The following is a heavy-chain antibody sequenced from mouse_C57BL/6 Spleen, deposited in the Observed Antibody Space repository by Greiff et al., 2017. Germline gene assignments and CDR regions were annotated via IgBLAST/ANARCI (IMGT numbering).Heavy chain of an antibody. J-gene: IGHJ1*03. CDR1: GYAFSSYW. CDR2: IYPGDGAT. V-gene: IGHV1-80*01. D-gene: IGHD1-1*01. CDR3: ARLGRGSSYWYFDV. Sequence: VQLQQSGAELVKPGASVKISCKASGYAFSSYWMNWVKQRPGKGLEWIGQIYPGDGATNYNGKFKGKATLTADKSSSTAYMQLSSLTSEDSAVYFCARLGRGSSYWYFDVWGTGTTVTVSS.